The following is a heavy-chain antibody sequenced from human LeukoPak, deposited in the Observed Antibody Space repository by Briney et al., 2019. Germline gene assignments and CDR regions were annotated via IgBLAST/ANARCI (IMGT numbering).Heavy chain of an antibody. J-gene: IGHJ6*03. CDR3: ARSGAPPHYYYYYMDV. D-gene: IGHD7-27*01. CDR1: GYTFTSYG. CDR2: INPNSGDT. Sequence: ASVKVSCKASGYTFTSYGISWVRQAPGQGLEWMGWINPNSGDTNFAQKFQGRVTMTRDTSISAAHMELISLKSDDTAVYFCARSGAPPHYYYYYMDVWGKGTTVTVSS. V-gene: IGHV1-2*02.